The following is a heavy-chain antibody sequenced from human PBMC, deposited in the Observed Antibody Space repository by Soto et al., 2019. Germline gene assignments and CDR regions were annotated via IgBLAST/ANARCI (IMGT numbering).Heavy chain of an antibody. J-gene: IGHJ4*02. Sequence: EVQLGESGGGLVQPGGSLRLSCAASGFTFSAYSMNWVRQAPGKGLEWVSYISSRTNTIYYADSVQGRFTISRDDAKNSLYLQMDSLRAEDTAVYYCARDRRIAAAADFYFDSWGQGTLVTVSS. CDR2: ISSRTNTI. V-gene: IGHV3-48*01. D-gene: IGHD6-13*01. CDR3: ARDRRIAAAADFYFDS. CDR1: GFTFSAYS.